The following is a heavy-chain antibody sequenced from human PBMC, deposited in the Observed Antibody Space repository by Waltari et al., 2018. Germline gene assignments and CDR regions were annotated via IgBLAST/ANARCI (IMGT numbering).Heavy chain of an antibody. CDR3: ARGYRYDSSKRFYLDY. Sequence: QVQLAQSGAEVKSPGSSVTISCKASGLSFRGYTSSWVRQAPGPGLEWMGGFIPLSGSQIYTQKFQGRLTITADGSTRTTVMELTNLRYEDTAVYFCARGYRYDSSKRFYLDYWGQGTPVIVSS. D-gene: IGHD3-16*02. V-gene: IGHV1-69*12. J-gene: IGHJ4*02. CDR1: GLSFRGYT. CDR2: FIPLSGSQ.